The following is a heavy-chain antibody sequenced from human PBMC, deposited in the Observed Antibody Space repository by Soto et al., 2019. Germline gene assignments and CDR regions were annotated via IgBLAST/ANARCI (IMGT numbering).Heavy chain of an antibody. J-gene: IGHJ4*02. V-gene: IGHV1-18*04. Sequence: ASVKVSCNASGYTFTSYGISWVRQAPGQGLEWMGWISAYNGNTNYAQKLQGRVTMTTDTSTSTAYMELRSLRSDDTAVYYCARVHCSGGSCYRQNYYFDYWGQGTLVTVSS. CDR2: ISAYNGNT. D-gene: IGHD2-15*01. CDR3: ARVHCSGGSCYRQNYYFDY. CDR1: GYTFTSYG.